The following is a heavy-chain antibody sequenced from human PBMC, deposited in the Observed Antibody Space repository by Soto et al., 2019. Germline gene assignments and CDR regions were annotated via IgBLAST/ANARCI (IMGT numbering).Heavy chain of an antibody. Sequence: QVQLVQSGAEVKKPGASVKVSCKASGYTFTSYGISWVRQAPGQGLEWMGWISAYNGNTNYAQKHQGRVTMTTDTTTRRADKELRSRRSDDTAVYYCGGEKGDAATYAFDIWGQGTMVTVSS. CDR3: GGEKGDAATYAFDI. CDR2: ISAYNGNT. D-gene: IGHD3-16*01. V-gene: IGHV1-18*01. J-gene: IGHJ3*02. CDR1: GYTFTSYG.